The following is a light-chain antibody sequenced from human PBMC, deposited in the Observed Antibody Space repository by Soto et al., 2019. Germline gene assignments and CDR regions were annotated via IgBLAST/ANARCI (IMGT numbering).Light chain of an antibody. Sequence: QSVLTQPASVSGSPGQSITISCTGTSSDVGGYNYVSWYQQYPSKAPKVMIYEVTNRPSGVSNRFSGSKSGNTASLTISGLRAEDEADYYCSSYTSSNTLIFGGGTKLTVL. CDR2: EVT. CDR1: SSDVGGYNY. CDR3: SSYTSSNTLI. J-gene: IGLJ2*01. V-gene: IGLV2-14*01.